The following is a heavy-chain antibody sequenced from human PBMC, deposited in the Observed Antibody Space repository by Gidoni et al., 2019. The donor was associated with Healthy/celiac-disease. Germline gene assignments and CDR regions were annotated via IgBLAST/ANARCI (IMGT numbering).Heavy chain of an antibody. CDR3: ARDAGYYDFWSGSYWYFDL. Sequence: QVQLQESGPGLVKPSENLSLTCTVSGGSIRSYYWSWIRQPPGKGLEWIGYIYYSGSTNYNPSLKSRVTISVDTSKNQFSLKLSSVTAADTAVYYCARDAGYYDFWSGSYWYFDLWGRGTLVTVSS. D-gene: IGHD3-3*01. CDR2: IYYSGST. J-gene: IGHJ2*01. V-gene: IGHV4-59*01. CDR1: GGSIRSYY.